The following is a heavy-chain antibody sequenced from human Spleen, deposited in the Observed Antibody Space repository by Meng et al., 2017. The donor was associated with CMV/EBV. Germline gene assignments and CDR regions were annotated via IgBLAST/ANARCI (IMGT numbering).Heavy chain of an antibody. D-gene: IGHD3-3*01. V-gene: IGHV1-2*02. Sequence: ASVKVSCKASGYTFTGYNMDWVRQAPGQGPEWMGWINPNSGGTNCAQKFQGRVTMTRDTSISTAYMELSRLRSDDTAVYYCTREAEESGEREWSPYATSPMDVWGQGTTVTVSS. CDR2: INPNSGGT. CDR1: GYTFTGYN. J-gene: IGHJ6*02. CDR3: TREAEESGEREWSPYATSPMDV.